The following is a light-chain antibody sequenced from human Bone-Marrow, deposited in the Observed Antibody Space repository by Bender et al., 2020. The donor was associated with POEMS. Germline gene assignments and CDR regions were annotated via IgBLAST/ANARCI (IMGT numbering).Light chain of an antibody. CDR1: SSDVGKYNL. Sequence: QSALTQPASVSGSPGQSITISCTGSSSDVGKYNLVSWYQQSPGKAPKLMIYEATQRPAGVSDRFSGFKSGNTASLTISGLQTEDEAYYFCSSYTTSSTLFGGGTKLTVL. J-gene: IGLJ2*01. CDR3: SSYTTSSTL. V-gene: IGLV2-14*02. CDR2: EAT.